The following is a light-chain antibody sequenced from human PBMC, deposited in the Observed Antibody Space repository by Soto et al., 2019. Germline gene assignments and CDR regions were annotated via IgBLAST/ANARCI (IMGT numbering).Light chain of an antibody. CDR1: SSDIGGYDY. CDR2: EVS. J-gene: IGLJ1*01. V-gene: IGLV2-14*01. CDR3: SSCTSSNTLV. Sequence: QSVLTQPASVSGSPGQSITISCTGTSSDIGGYDYGSWYQQHPSKAPKLIIFEVSERPSGISNRFSGSKSGNTASLTISGLQPDDYDDYYCSSCTSSNTLVFGTGSKGTVL.